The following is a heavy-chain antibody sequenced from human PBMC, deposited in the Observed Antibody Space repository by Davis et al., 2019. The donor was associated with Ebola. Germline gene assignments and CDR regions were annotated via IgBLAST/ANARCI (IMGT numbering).Heavy chain of an antibody. J-gene: IGHJ2*01. CDR2: IYYSGST. V-gene: IGHV4-59*08. CDR1: GGSISSYY. CDR3: ARHRGSYYLNWYFDL. Sequence: SETLSLTCTVSGGSISSYYWSWIRQPPGKGLEWIGYIYYSGSTNYNPSLKSRVTISVDTSKNQFSLKLSSVTAADTAVYYCARHRGSYYLNWYFDLWGRGTLVTVSS. D-gene: IGHD1-26*01.